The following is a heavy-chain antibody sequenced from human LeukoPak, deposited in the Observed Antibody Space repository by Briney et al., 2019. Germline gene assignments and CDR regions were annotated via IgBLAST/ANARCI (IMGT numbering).Heavy chain of an antibody. V-gene: IGHV3-23*01. CDR3: AKGGAATMRDGYNYYYYYTEV. D-gene: IGHD5-24*01. Sequence: GGSLRLSCAASGITFSSYAMSCAPPAPGKALEWVSLYICSCGHTYYGDAVKGRFTISRDNSTNRLYLQMNSLRPEDTAVYYCAKGGAATMRDGYNYYYYYTEVWGRGTTVTVSS. J-gene: IGHJ6*03. CDR2: YICSCGHT. CDR1: GITFSSYA.